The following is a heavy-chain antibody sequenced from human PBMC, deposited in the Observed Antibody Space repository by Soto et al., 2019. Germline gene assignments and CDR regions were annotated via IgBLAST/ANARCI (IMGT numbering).Heavy chain of an antibody. CDR2: IYPGNSDS. Sequence: ESMKISCKGSGYTFTSYWIGWVRQTPGKGLEWMGIIYPGNSDSRYSPSFQGQVTISADKSINTAYLQWSSLKASDTAMYYCASHEDGYDPIDYWGQGTLVT. J-gene: IGHJ4*02. CDR3: ASHEDGYDPIDY. D-gene: IGHD5-12*01. V-gene: IGHV5-51*01. CDR1: GYTFTSYW.